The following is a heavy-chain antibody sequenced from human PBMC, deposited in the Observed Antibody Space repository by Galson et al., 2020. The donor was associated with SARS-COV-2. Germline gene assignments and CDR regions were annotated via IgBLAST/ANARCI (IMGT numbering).Heavy chain of an antibody. V-gene: IGHV4-61*02. Sequence: SQTPSPTCTLSGGSLTSGSYSSASIRPPAGKGLGWIGRIYISGTTNYNPPPRSRVTLSLDTSNKPCSLKLQSVTAADTAVYYCTKEDYGDYGGPWFDLWGQGTLVTGS. CDR2: IYISGTT. J-gene: IGHJ5*02. CDR1: GGSLTSGSYS. D-gene: IGHD4-17*01. CDR3: TKEDYGDYGGPWFDL.